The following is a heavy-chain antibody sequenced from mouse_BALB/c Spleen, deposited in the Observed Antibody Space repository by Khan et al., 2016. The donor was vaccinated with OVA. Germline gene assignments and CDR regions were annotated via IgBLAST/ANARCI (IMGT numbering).Heavy chain of an antibody. CDR1: GYAFTNYL. CDR3: ARGGYGTLAY. CDR2: INPGRGGT. V-gene: IGHV1-54*01. Sequence: QVPLQQPGAELVRPGTSVQVSCKASGYAFTNYLIEWVKQRPGQGLEWIGMINPGRGGTNYNEKFKGKATLTADKSSSTAYMQLSSLTSDDSAVYFCARGGYGTLAYWGQGTLVTVSA. D-gene: IGHD2-1*01. J-gene: IGHJ3*01.